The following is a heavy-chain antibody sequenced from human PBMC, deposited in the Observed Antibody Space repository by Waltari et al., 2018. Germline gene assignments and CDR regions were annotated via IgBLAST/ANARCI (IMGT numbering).Heavy chain of an antibody. CDR1: GGSLSSHY. CDR3: ARGMSSSGWQRPYFDY. CDR2: SYCSGST. Sequence: QVQLQESGPGLVKPSETLSLTCTVPGGSLSSHYWSWNRKPPGKGLEWIVYSYCSGSTNYTPSLKSRVTISVDTSKNQFSLKLSSVTAADTAVYYCARGMSSSGWQRPYFDYWGQGTLVTVSS. J-gene: IGHJ4*02. D-gene: IGHD6-19*01. V-gene: IGHV4-59*11.